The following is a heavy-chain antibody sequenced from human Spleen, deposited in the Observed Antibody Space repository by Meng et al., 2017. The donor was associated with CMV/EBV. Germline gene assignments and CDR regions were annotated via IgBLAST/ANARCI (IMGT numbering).Heavy chain of an antibody. CDR1: GFTFSSYG. V-gene: IGHV3-30*02. Sequence: GGSLRLSCAASGFTFSSYGMHWVRQAPGKGLEWVAFIRYDGSNKYYADSVKGRFTISRDNSKNTLYLQMNSLRAEDTAVYYCANLVVTNDAFDSWGQGTMVTVSS. CDR3: ANLVVTNDAFDS. CDR2: IRYDGSNK. J-gene: IGHJ3*02. D-gene: IGHD3-22*01.